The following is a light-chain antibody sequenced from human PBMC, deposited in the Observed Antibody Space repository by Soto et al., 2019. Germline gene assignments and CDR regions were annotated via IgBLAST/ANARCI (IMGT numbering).Light chain of an antibody. CDR1: SSNIGSKT. Sequence: QAVVTQPPSASGTPGQRVTISCSGSSSNIGSKTVNWYQQLPGMAPKLLIYSDDQRPSGVPDRFSGSKSGTSASLAISGLQSEDEADYYCATWDDNLNGLFGGGTKLTVL. V-gene: IGLV1-44*01. CDR2: SDD. CDR3: ATWDDNLNGL. J-gene: IGLJ2*01.